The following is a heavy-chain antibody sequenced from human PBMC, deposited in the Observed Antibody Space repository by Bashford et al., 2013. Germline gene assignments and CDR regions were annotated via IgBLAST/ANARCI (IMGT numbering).Heavy chain of an antibody. CDR3: ARTHSQQLVPHRGEKYFQH. CDR1: GGSLSGSTNV. J-gene: IGHJ1*01. D-gene: IGHD6-13*01. Sequence: SETLSLTCSVSGGSLSGSTNVLGLDPPAPREGPGMGLGYVYYTGSTYYNPSLKSRVTISVDTSKNQFSLKLSSVTAADTAVYYCARTHSQQLVPHRGEKYFQHWGQGTLVTVSS. V-gene: IGHV4-39*01. CDR2: VYYTGST.